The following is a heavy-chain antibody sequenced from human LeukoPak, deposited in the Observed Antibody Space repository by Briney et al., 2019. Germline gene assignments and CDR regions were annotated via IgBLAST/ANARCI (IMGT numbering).Heavy chain of an antibody. Sequence: PGGSLRLSCAASGFTFSDYYMAWVRQAPGKGLEWVANIKQDASEKFYVGSVKGRFTISRGNTKNSLFLEMNSLRAEDTAVYYCARSSHYYGSGAYYFDYWGQGTLVTVSS. J-gene: IGHJ4*02. D-gene: IGHD3-10*01. CDR2: IKQDASEK. V-gene: IGHV3-7*01. CDR3: ARSSHYYGSGAYYFDY. CDR1: GFTFSDYY.